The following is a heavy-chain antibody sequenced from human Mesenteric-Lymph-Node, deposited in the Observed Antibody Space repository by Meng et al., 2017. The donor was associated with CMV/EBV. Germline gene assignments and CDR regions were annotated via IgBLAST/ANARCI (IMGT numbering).Heavy chain of an antibody. J-gene: IGHJ4*02. CDR3: ARGSDIPVNNY. V-gene: IGHV4-34*01. Sequence: QVQLQQWGAGLLKPSETLSLTCAVYGGSFSGYCWSWIRQPPGKGLEWIGEINHSGVPNYNPSLKSRVTTSLDGSKNQFSLKLSSVTAEDTAVYYCARGSDIPVNNYWGQGTLVTVSS. D-gene: IGHD2-15*01. CDR2: INHSGVP. CDR1: GGSFSGYC.